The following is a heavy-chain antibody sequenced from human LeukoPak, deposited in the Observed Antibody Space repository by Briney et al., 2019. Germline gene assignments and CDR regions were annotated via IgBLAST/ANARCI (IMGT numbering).Heavy chain of an antibody. CDR2: ISSSSSYI. D-gene: IGHD3-10*01. J-gene: IGHJ6*02. CDR3: AREGRLLWFGGLSDYYYGMDV. Sequence: GGSLRLSCAASGFTFSSYSMNWVRQAPGKGLEWVSSISSSSSYIYYADSVKGRFTISRDNAKNSLYLQMNSLRAEDTAVYYCAREGRLLWFGGLSDYYYGMDVWGQGTTVTVSS. CDR1: GFTFSSYS. V-gene: IGHV3-21*01.